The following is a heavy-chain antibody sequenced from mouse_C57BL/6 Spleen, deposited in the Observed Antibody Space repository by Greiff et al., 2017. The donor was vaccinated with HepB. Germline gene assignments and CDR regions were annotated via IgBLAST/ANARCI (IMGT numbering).Heavy chain of an antibody. Sequence: EVQLVESGAELVRPGASVKLSCTASGFNIKDDYMHWVKQRPEQGLEWIGWIDPENGDTEYASKFQGKATITADTSSNTAYLQLSSLTSEDTAVYYCTTLVTTVVGYWGQGTTLTVSS. V-gene: IGHV14-4*01. J-gene: IGHJ2*01. CDR3: TTLVTTVVGY. CDR2: IDPENGDT. D-gene: IGHD1-1*01. CDR1: GFNIKDDY.